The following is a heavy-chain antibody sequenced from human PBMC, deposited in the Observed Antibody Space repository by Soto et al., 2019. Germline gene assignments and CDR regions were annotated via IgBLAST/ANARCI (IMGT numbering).Heavy chain of an antibody. J-gene: IGHJ6*02. Sequence: SETLSLTCTVSGGSISSGDYYWSWIRQPPGKGLEWIGYIYYSGSTYYNPSLKSRVTISVDTSKNQFSLKLSSVTAADTAVYYCARACTPAMPHNHYYYGMDVWGQGTTVTVSS. CDR3: ARACTPAMPHNHYYYGMDV. V-gene: IGHV4-30-4*01. CDR2: IYYSGST. CDR1: GGSISSGDYY. D-gene: IGHD2-2*01.